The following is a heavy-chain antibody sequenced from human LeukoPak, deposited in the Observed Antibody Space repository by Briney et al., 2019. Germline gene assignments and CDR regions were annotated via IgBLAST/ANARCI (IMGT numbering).Heavy chain of an antibody. Sequence: GGSLRLSCAASGFTFSSHWMSWVRQAPGKGLEWVANIKKDGSEKYYVDAVKGRFTISRDNAKTSLYLQMNSLRAEDTAVYYCAELGITMIGGVWGKGTTVTISS. CDR1: GFTFSSHW. D-gene: IGHD3-10*02. CDR3: AELGITMIGGV. J-gene: IGHJ6*04. V-gene: IGHV3-7*01. CDR2: IKKDGSEK.